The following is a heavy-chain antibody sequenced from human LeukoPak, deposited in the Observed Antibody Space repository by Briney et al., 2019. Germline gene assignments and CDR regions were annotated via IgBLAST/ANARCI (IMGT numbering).Heavy chain of an antibody. D-gene: IGHD3-16*01. V-gene: IGHV4-38-2*02. CDR1: SYSISTQYY. CDR3: VGAPTGFTFAFPPSLES. J-gene: IGHJ4*02. CDR2: FSHTWSP. Sequence: SQTLSVTRTFSSYSISTQYYLAWIRQPPGKPLEWISTFSHTWSPFYSPSLKSRVTTSLDSSIKQFSLRLTHVTAADTAVYFCVGAPTGFTFAFPPSLESWGQGVLVTVSS.